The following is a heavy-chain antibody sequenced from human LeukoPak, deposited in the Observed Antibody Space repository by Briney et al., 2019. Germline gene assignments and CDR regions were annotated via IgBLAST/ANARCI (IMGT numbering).Heavy chain of an antibody. Sequence: GGSLRLSCAASGFTFSSYSMNWVRQAPGKGLEWVSSISSSSSYIYYADSVKGRFTISRDNSKNTLYLQMNSLRAEDTAVYYCARDDYYGSGSYYKGPRRWFDPWGQGTLVTVSS. CDR3: ARDDYYGSGSYYKGPRRWFDP. V-gene: IGHV3-21*01. D-gene: IGHD3-10*01. J-gene: IGHJ5*02. CDR1: GFTFSSYS. CDR2: ISSSSSYI.